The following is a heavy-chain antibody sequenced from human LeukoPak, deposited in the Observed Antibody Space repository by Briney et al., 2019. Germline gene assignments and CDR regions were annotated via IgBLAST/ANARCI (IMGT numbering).Heavy chain of an antibody. CDR2: INTNTGNP. CDR3: ASEMPGYSYGTPGY. J-gene: IGHJ4*02. Sequence: ASVKVSCKASGYTFTSYGISWVRQAPGQGLEWMGWINTNTGNPTYAQGFTGRFVFSLDTSVSTAYLQISSLKAEDTAVYYCASEMPGYSYGTPGYWGQGTLVTVSS. D-gene: IGHD5-18*01. V-gene: IGHV7-4-1*02. CDR1: GYTFTSYG.